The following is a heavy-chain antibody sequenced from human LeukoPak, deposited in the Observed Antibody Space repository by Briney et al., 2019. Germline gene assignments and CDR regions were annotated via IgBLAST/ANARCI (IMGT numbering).Heavy chain of an antibody. CDR2: IYYSGST. CDR3: ARGDYDILTGGIQRFDY. Sequence: PSETLSLTCTVSGGSISSYCWTWIRQPPGKGLEWIGYIYYSGSTNYNPSLKSRVTISVDTSKNQFSLKLSSVTAADTAVYYCARGDYDILTGGIQRFDYWGQGPLVTVSS. CDR1: GGSISSYC. J-gene: IGHJ4*02. D-gene: IGHD3-9*01. V-gene: IGHV4-59*01.